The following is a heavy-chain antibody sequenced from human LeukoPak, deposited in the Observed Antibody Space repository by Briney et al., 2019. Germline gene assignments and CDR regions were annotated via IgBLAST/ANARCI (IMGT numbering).Heavy chain of an antibody. V-gene: IGHV3-49*04. CDR3: TRDHRDDWNPGYYFDY. Sequence: PGGSLRPSCTASGFAFGDFAMNWVRQAPGKGLEWVGFIKTKLYGGTTEYAASVKGRFTISRDDSKAIAYLQMNSLKTEDTAVYYCTRDHRDDWNPGYYFDYWGQGTLVTVSS. D-gene: IGHD1-1*01. CDR2: IKTKLYGGTT. CDR1: GFAFGDFA. J-gene: IGHJ4*02.